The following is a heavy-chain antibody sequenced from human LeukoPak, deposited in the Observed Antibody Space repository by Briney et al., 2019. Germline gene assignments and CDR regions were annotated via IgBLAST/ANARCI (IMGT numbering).Heavy chain of an antibody. CDR2: ISSSSSYI. CDR3: ARDRGYSGSWYGLTV. V-gene: IGHV3-21*01. D-gene: IGHD6-13*01. J-gene: IGHJ6*04. CDR1: GFTFRTYS. Sequence: GGSLRLSCAASGFTFRTYSMNWVRQAPGKGLEWVSSISSSSSYIYQADSVKGRFTISRDNAKNSLYLQMNSLRAEDTAVYYCARDRGYSGSWYGLTVWGKGTAVTVSS.